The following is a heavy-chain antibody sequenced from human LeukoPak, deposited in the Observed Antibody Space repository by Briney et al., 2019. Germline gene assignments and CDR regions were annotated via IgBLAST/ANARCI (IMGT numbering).Heavy chain of an antibody. CDR2: ISSSSSYI. D-gene: IGHD2-15*01. Sequence: GGSLRLSCAASGFTFSSYSMNWVRQAPGKGLEWVSSISSSSSYISYADSVKGRFTISRDNAKNSLYLQMNSLRAEDTAVYYCARVGEDIVVVVAERDYYYYMDVWGKGTTVTVSS. J-gene: IGHJ6*03. CDR1: GFTFSSYS. CDR3: ARVGEDIVVVVAERDYYYYMDV. V-gene: IGHV3-21*01.